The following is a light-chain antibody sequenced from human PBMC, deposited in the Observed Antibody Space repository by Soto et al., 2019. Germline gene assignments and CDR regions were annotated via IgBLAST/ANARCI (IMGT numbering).Light chain of an antibody. Sequence: QSALTQPPSVSGATGQRVTISCTGSSSNIGAGYDVHWYQQLPGTAPKLLIYGNSNRPSGVPDRFSGSKSGTSASLAITGLQAEDEADYYCQSYDSSLSALFCGGTNLTVL. CDR1: SSNIGAGYD. J-gene: IGLJ3*02. CDR2: GNS. CDR3: QSYDSSLSAL. V-gene: IGLV1-40*01.